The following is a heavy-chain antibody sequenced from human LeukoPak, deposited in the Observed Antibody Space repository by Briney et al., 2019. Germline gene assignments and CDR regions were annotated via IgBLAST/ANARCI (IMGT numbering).Heavy chain of an antibody. CDR1: GGSFSGYY. D-gene: IGHD2-15*01. CDR3: ARGGWPFDY. CDR2: INHSGST. Sequence: RTSETLSLTCAVYGGSFSGYYWSWIRQPPGKGLEWIGEINHSGSTNYNPSLKSRVTISVDTSKNQFSLKLSSVTAADTAVYYCARGGWPFDYWGQGTLVTVSS. V-gene: IGHV4-34*01. J-gene: IGHJ4*02.